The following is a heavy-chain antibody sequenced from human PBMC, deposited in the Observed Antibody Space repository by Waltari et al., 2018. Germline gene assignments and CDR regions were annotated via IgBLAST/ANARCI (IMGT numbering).Heavy chain of an antibody. CDR2: INHSGST. CDR3: ASGTSNWFDP. V-gene: IGHV4-34*01. CDR1: GGSFSGYY. Sequence: QVQLQQWGAGLLKPSETLSLTCAVYGGSFSGYYWSWIRQPPGKGLEWIGEINHSGSTNYNPSLKSRVTISADTSKNQFSLKLSSVTAADTAVYYCASGTSNWFDPWGQGTLVTVSS. J-gene: IGHJ5*02.